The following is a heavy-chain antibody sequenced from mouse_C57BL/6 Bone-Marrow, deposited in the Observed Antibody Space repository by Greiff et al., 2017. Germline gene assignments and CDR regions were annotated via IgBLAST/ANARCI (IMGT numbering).Heavy chain of an antibody. CDR3: ARYYYGTPFAY. D-gene: IGHD1-1*01. J-gene: IGHJ3*01. Sequence: EVKLQESGPELVKPGASVKISCKASGYSFTGYYMNWVKQSPEKSLEWIGEINPSTGGTTYNQKFKAKATLTVDKSSSTAYMQLKSLTSEVSAVYYCARYYYGTPFAYWGQGTLVTVSA. CDR1: GYSFTGYY. V-gene: IGHV1-42*01. CDR2: INPSTGGT.